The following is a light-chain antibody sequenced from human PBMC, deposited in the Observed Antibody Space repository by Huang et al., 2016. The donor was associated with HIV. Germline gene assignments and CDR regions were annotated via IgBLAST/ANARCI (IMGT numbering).Light chain of an antibody. CDR2: DAS. V-gene: IGKV1-27*01. CDR3: QKYNSAPQT. CDR1: QGISNY. J-gene: IGKJ1*01. Sequence: DIQMTQSPSSLSASVGDRVTLAFRASQGISNYLAWYHQKPGKVPKLLIYDASTLQSGVSARFSGSGSGTDFTLTISSLQPEDVATYYCQKYNSAPQTFGQGTKVEIK.